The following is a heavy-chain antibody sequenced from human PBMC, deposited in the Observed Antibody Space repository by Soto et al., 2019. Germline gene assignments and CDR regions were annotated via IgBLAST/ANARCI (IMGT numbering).Heavy chain of an antibody. D-gene: IGHD6-19*01. V-gene: IGHV3-48*01. CDR2: ISSSSSTI. CDR1: GFTVSSYS. Sequence: PGGSLRLSCAASGFTVSSYSMNWVRQAPGKGLEWVSYISSSSSTIYYADSVEGRVTIARDDAKNSLYLQMNSLRAEDTAVYYCARDRPSYSSGWSLLDSWGQGTLVTVSS. J-gene: IGHJ4*02. CDR3: ARDRPSYSSGWSLLDS.